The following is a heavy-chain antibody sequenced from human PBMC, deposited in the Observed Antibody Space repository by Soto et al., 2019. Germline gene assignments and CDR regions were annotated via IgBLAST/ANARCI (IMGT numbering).Heavy chain of an antibody. Sequence: QVQLVESGGGVVQPGRSLRLSCAASGFTFSSYAMHWVRQAPGEGLEWVAVISYDGSNKYYADSVKGRFTISRDNSKNTLYLQMNSLRAEDTAVYYCAAPSGYDWFQARYYYGMDVWGQGTTVTVSS. D-gene: IGHD5-12*01. CDR1: GFTFSSYA. CDR3: AAPSGYDWFQARYYYGMDV. CDR2: ISYDGSNK. V-gene: IGHV3-30-3*01. J-gene: IGHJ6*02.